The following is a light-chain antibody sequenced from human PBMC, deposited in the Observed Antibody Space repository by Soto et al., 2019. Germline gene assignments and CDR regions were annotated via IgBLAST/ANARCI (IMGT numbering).Light chain of an antibody. CDR1: QSVSSN. V-gene: IGKV3-15*01. Sequence: EIVMTQSPATLSVSPGERATLSCRASQSVSSNLACDQQKPGQAPRLLIDAASSGATVIPARFSSRGARAEFTLTISMLQDDDFAFYCWQQFDNWPPTFGEGTKVDIK. CDR2: AAS. CDR3: QQFDNWPPT. J-gene: IGKJ1*01.